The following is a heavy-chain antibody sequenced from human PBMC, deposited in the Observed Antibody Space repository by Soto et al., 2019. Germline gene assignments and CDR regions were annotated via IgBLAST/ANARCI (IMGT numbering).Heavy chain of an antibody. D-gene: IGHD2-21*01. Sequence: PSETLSLTCTVSGGPISSGGYYWSWIRQHPGKGLEWIGYIYYSGSTNYNPSLKSRVTISVDTSKNQFSLKLSSVTAADTAVYYCARVNPDHDAFDIWGPGTMVTVSS. CDR3: ARVNPDHDAFDI. V-gene: IGHV4-31*03. CDR1: GGPISSGGYY. CDR2: IYYSGST. J-gene: IGHJ3*02.